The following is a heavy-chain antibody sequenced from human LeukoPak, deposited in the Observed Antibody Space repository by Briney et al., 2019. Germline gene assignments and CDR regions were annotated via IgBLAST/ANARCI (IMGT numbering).Heavy chain of an antibody. CDR1: GFTFSSYS. V-gene: IGHV3-20*04. CDR3: ARVGSYSADY. J-gene: IGHJ4*02. CDR2: INWNGGST. D-gene: IGHD3-10*01. Sequence: GGSLRLSCAASGFTFSSYSMNWVRQAPGKGLEWVSGINWNGGSTGYADSVKGRFTISRDNAKNSLYLQMNSLRAEDTALYYCARVGSYSADYWGQGTLVTVSS.